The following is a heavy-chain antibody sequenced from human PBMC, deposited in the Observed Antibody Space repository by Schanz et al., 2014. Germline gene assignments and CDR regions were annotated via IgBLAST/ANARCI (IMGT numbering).Heavy chain of an antibody. CDR3: ASWAPDSFDS. D-gene: IGHD7-27*01. J-gene: IGHJ4*02. Sequence: QLQLQESGPGLVKPLETLSLSCSVSGASIHDYYWSWIRQPPGKGLEWIAYFYYSGNTNYNPSFRSRATISVDSSKNQVSLRLNSVTAADTAVYYCASWAPDSFDSWGQGTLVTVSS. CDR2: FYYSGNT. CDR1: GASIHDYY. V-gene: IGHV4-59*01.